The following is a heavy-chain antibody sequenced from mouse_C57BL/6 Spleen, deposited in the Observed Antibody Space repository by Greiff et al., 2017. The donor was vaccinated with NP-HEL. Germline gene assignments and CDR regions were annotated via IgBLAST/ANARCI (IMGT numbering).Heavy chain of an antibody. D-gene: IGHD2-4*01. CDR2: ISSGSSTI. J-gene: IGHJ4*01. CDR1: GFTFSDYG. Sequence: EVKVEESGGGLVKPGGSLKLSCAASGFTFSDYGMHWVRQAPEKGLEWVAYISSGSSTIYYADTVKGRFTISRDNAKNTLFLQMTSLRSEDTAMYYCARSDYDKDAMDYWGQGTSVTVSS. V-gene: IGHV5-17*01. CDR3: ARSDYDKDAMDY.